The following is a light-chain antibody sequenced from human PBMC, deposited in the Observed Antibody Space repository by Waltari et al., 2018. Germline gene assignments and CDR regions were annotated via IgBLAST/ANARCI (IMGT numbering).Light chain of an antibody. CDR3: QQYGSSPLT. CDR1: QSISSNY. V-gene: IGKV3-20*01. J-gene: IGKJ2*01. CDR2: GAS. Sequence: EILLTQSPGTLALSPGERATLSCRASQSISSNYLAWYPQKPGQAPRLLLYGASSRATGIPDRFSGSGYDTDFTLTVSRLESEDFGVYYCQQYGSSPLTFGQGTKVEIK.